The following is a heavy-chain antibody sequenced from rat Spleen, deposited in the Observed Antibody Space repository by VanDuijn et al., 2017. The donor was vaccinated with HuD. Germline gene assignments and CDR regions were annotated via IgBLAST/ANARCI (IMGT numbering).Heavy chain of an antibody. Sequence: EVQLVESGGGLVQPGRSLKLSCAASGFTFSNYDMAWVRQAPTKGLEWVASISTSGGSTYYRDPVKGRFTVSRDNAKSTLYLQMDSLRSEDTATYYCARQDYDGYVMDAWGQGASVTVSS. D-gene: IGHD1-12*02. CDR1: GFTFSNYD. CDR3: ARQDYDGYVMDA. J-gene: IGHJ4*01. V-gene: IGHV5-25*01. CDR2: ISTSGGST.